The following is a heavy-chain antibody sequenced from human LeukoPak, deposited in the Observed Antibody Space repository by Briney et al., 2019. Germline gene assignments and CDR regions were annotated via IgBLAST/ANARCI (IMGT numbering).Heavy chain of an antibody. D-gene: IGHD3-10*01. Sequence: SQTLSLTCAISGDSVSSNSAAWSWIRQSPSRGLEWLGRTYYRSKWYNDYAISVKSRITSIPDASKDQFSVQLNSVTPEDTAVYYCARSYGSGSSARPFDYWGQGTLVTVSS. CDR3: ARSYGSGSSARPFDY. CDR1: GDSVSSNSAA. CDR2: TYYRSKWYN. J-gene: IGHJ4*02. V-gene: IGHV6-1*01.